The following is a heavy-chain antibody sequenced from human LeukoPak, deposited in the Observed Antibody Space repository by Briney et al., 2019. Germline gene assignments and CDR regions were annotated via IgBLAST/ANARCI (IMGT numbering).Heavy chain of an antibody. CDR3: ARVLSGGTPGGDY. V-gene: IGHV3-7*03. CDR2: IKQDGSEK. CDR1: GFTFSSYW. Sequence: GGSLRLSCAASGFTFSSYWMSWVRQAPGKGLEWVANIKQDGSEKYYVDSVKGRFTISRDNAKNSLYLQMNSLRAEDTAVYYCARVLSGGTPGGDYWGQGTLVTVSS. D-gene: IGHD2-15*01. J-gene: IGHJ4*02.